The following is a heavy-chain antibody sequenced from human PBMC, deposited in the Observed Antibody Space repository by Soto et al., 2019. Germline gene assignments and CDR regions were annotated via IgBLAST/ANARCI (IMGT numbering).Heavy chain of an antibody. V-gene: IGHV1-46*02. CDR1: GYTFNSYY. D-gene: IGHD3-22*01. CDR3: ARSRDYYDSSGYYKENWFKP. Sequence: ASVKVSCKASGYTFNSYYMHWVRQAPGQGLEWMGIINPSAGSTSYAQKFQGRVTMTRDTSTSTVYMELSSLRSEDTAVYYCARSRDYYDSSGYYKENWFKPWGQGLLVTVSA. CDR2: INPSAGST. J-gene: IGHJ5*02.